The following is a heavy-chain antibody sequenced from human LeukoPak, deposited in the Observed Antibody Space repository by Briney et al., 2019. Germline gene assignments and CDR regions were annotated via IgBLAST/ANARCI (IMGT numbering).Heavy chain of an antibody. CDR3: AKGAGGSYGLYYFDY. CDR1: GGSISSSSYY. J-gene: IGHJ4*02. Sequence: PSETLSLTCTVSGGSISSSSYYWGWIRQPPGKGLEWIGSIYYSGSTYYNPSLKSRVTISVDTSKNQFSLKLSSVTAADTAVYYCAKGAGGSYGLYYFDYWGQGALVTVSS. V-gene: IGHV4-39*01. CDR2: IYYSGST. D-gene: IGHD3-10*01.